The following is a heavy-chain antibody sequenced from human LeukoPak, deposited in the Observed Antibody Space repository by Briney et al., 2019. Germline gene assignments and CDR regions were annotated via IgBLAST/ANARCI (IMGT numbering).Heavy chain of an antibody. CDR2: ISGYSSNT. CDR3: ARDAVSTTTVGGIDY. D-gene: IGHD5/OR15-5a*01. CDR1: GYTFTNYG. Sequence: ASVKVSCKASGYTFTNYGISLVRQAPGQGLEWMGWISGYSSNTKYAEKIQGRVTMTTDTSTSTTYMELRSLRSDDTAVYYCARDAVSTTTVGGIDYWGQGTLVTVSS. J-gene: IGHJ4*02. V-gene: IGHV1-18*01.